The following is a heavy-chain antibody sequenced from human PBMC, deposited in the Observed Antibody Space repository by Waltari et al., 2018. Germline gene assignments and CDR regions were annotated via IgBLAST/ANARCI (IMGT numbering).Heavy chain of an antibody. Sequence: EVQLVESGGGLVQPGGSVTLSCAASGFTFSGSTQLWVRQASGKGLEWVGRIRNKANSYATGYAVSVKGRFTISRDDSKNTAYLEMNSLKTEDTAVYYCSTMGETSGYWGQGTLVTVSS. V-gene: IGHV3-73*02. J-gene: IGHJ4*02. CDR2: IRNKANSYAT. CDR3: STMGETSGY. D-gene: IGHD3-16*01. CDR1: GFTFSGST.